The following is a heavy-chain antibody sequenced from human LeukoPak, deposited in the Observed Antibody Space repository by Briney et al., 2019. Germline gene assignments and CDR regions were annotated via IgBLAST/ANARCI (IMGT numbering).Heavy chain of an antibody. Sequence: GGSLRLSCAASGFTFSSFAMSWVRQAPGKGLEWVSAISGSGGSTYYADSVKGRFTISRDNSKNTLYLQMNSLRAEDTAVYYCAKSLIYDSSGFDYWGQGTLVTVSS. CDR2: ISGSGGST. J-gene: IGHJ4*02. CDR3: AKSLIYDSSGFDY. D-gene: IGHD3-22*01. CDR1: GFTFSSFA. V-gene: IGHV3-23*01.